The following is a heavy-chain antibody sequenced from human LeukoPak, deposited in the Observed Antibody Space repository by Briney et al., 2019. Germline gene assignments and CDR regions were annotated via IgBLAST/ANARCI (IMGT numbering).Heavy chain of an antibody. CDR3: ARAVVLATAIHFDH. CDR1: DGSISSYY. Sequence: SETLSLTCTVSDGSISSYYWSWIRQPPGKGLEWIGYIYYSGSTDYNPSLRSRLTKSVDTSKNQFSLKLSSVTAADTAVYYCARAVVLATAIHFDHWGQGTLVTVSS. D-gene: IGHD2-2*01. CDR2: IYYSGST. J-gene: IGHJ4*02. V-gene: IGHV4-59*01.